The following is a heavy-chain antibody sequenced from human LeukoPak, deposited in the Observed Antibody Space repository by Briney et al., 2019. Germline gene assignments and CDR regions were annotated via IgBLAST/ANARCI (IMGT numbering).Heavy chain of an antibody. CDR1: GFTFSNYA. CDR3: AKFIAGDVVVPAAIRAYYYYYYMDV. V-gene: IGHV3-23*01. J-gene: IGHJ6*03. CDR2: ISGSGTSP. Sequence: PGGSLRLSCAASGFTFSNYAMSWVRQAPGKGLEWVSAISGSGTSPYYADSVKGRFTISRDNSKNTLYLQMNSLRAEDTAVYYCAKFIAGDVVVPAAIRAYYYYYYMDVWGKGTTVTVSS. D-gene: IGHD2-2*02.